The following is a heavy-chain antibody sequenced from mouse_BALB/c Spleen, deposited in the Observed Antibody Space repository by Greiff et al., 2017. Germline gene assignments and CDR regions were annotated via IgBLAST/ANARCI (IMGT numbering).Heavy chain of an antibody. J-gene: IGHJ4*01. CDR3: TRWGLDYDAMDY. Sequence: VQLQQSGTVLARPGASVKMSCKASGYTFTSYWMHWVKQRPGQGLEWIGAIYPGNSDTSYNQKFKGKAKLTAVTSTSTAYMELSSLTNEDSAVYYCTRWGLDYDAMDYWGQGTSVTVSS. V-gene: IGHV1-5*01. CDR1: GYTFTSYW. CDR2: IYPGNSDT.